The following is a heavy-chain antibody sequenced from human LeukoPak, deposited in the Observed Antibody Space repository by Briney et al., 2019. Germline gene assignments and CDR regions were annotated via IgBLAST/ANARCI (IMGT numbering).Heavy chain of an antibody. V-gene: IGHV4-4*07. J-gene: IGHJ4*02. Sequence: SETLSLTCTVSGGSISSYYWSWIRQPAGKGLEWIGRIYTSGSTNYNPSLKSRVTMSVDTSKNQFSLKLSSVTAADTAVYYCARDRRAVAGTMEYYFDYWGQGTLVTVSS. CDR2: IYTSGST. CDR1: GGSISSYY. D-gene: IGHD6-19*01. CDR3: ARDRRAVAGTMEYYFDY.